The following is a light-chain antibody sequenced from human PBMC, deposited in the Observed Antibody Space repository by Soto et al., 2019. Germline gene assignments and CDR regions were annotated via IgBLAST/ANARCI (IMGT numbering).Light chain of an antibody. V-gene: IGKV3-11*01. CDR2: DAS. Sequence: EIVLTQSPATLSLSPGERATLSCRASQSVSSYLTWYQQKPGQAPRLLIYDASNRVTSIPARFSGSGSGTAFTLTISSLELEDFAVYYCQQRSNWAMYTFGQGTKLEIK. CDR1: QSVSSY. CDR3: QQRSNWAMYT. J-gene: IGKJ2*01.